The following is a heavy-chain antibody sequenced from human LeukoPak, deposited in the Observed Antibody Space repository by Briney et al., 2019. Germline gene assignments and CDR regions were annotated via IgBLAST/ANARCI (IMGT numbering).Heavy chain of an antibody. D-gene: IGHD6-6*01. V-gene: IGHV3-23*01. J-gene: IGHJ5*02. CDR3: AREGYSSSGNWFDP. CDR1: GFTFSSYA. CDR2: INNSGGST. Sequence: GGSLRLSCAASGFTFSSYAMNWVRQAPGKGLAWVSGINNSGGSTYYADSVKGRFTISRDNSKNTLYLQMNSLRAEDTAVYYCAREGYSSSGNWFDPWGQGTLVTVSS.